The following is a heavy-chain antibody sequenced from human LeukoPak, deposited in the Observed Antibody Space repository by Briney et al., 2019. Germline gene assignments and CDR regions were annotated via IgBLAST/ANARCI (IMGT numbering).Heavy chain of an antibody. D-gene: IGHD2-21*01. CDR3: ARRGIRRGFDY. CDR2: IYYSGST. V-gene: IGHV4-39*07. Sequence: SETLSLTCTVSGGSISSSSYYWGWIRQPPGKGLEWIGSIYYSGSTYYNPSLKSRVTISVDTSKNQFSLKLSSVTAADTAVYYCARRGIRRGFDYWGQGTLVTVSS. J-gene: IGHJ4*02. CDR1: GGSISSSSYY.